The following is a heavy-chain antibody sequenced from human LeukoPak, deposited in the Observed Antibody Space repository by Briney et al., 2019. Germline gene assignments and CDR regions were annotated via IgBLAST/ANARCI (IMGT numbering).Heavy chain of an antibody. V-gene: IGHV3-23*01. D-gene: IGHD6-6*01. J-gene: IGHJ3*02. CDR3: AKDLIRVSSAFDI. Sequence: GGSLRLSCAASGFTFSSYGMSWVRQAPGKGLEWVSAISGSGGSTYYADSVKGRFTISRDNSKNPLYLQMNSLRAEDTAVYYCAKDLIRVSSAFDIWGQGTMVTVSS. CDR1: GFTFSSYG. CDR2: ISGSGGST.